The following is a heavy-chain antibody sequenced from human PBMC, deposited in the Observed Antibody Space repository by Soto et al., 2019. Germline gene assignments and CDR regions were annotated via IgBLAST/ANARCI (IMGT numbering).Heavy chain of an antibody. D-gene: IGHD2-15*01. J-gene: IGHJ6*02. CDR1: GFTFTSSA. V-gene: IGHV1-58*02. Sequence: SVKVSCKASGFTFTSSAMQWVRQARGQRLEWIGWIVVGSGNTNYAQKFQERVTITRDMSTSTAYMELSSLRSEDTAVYYCAADPEYCNGGSCYSWAYYYYAMDVWGQGTTVTVSS. CDR3: AADPEYCNGGSCYSWAYYYYAMDV. CDR2: IVVGSGNT.